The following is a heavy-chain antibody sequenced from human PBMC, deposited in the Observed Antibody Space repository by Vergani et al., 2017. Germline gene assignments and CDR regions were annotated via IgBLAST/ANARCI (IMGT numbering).Heavy chain of an antibody. V-gene: IGHV1-69*13. CDR3: ARSGSSGWFEGYFDL. CDR1: ADTFSNFA. Sequence: QVQLVQSGAEVKKPGSSVKVSCKTPADTFSNFAISWVRQAPGQGLEWMGRLIPLFGTPKYAQKVKGRVTITADESTSTVYMELGSLRSDDTAVYYCARSGSSGWFEGYFDLWGRGTLVTVSS. D-gene: IGHD6-19*01. J-gene: IGHJ2*01. CDR2: LIPLFGTP.